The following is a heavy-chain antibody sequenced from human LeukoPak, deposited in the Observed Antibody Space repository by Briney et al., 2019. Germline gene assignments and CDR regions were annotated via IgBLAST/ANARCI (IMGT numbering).Heavy chain of an antibody. CDR3: AKKSQGGGATPNLFDH. Sequence: GGSLRLSCAASGFTFSSYAMSWVRQAPGKGLEWVSAISGSGGSTYYADSVKGRFTTSRDNSKNTLYLQMNSLRAEDTAVYHCAKKSQGGGATPNLFDHWGQGTLVTVSS. CDR1: GFTFSSYA. CDR2: ISGSGGST. J-gene: IGHJ4*02. D-gene: IGHD1-26*01. V-gene: IGHV3-23*01.